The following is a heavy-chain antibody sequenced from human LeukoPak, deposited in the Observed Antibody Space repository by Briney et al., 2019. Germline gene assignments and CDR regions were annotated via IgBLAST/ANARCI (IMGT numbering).Heavy chain of an antibody. CDR1: GGSISSSSYY. D-gene: IGHD3-22*01. J-gene: IGHJ3*01. CDR3: ARGIGGYYSDHGGITN. V-gene: IGHV4-39*01. CDR2: IYYSGST. Sequence: PSETLSLTCTVSGGSISSSSYYWGWIRQPPGKGLEWIGSIYYSGSTYYNPSLKSRVTISVDTSKNQFSLKLSSVTAADTAVYYCARGIGGYYSDHGGITNWGQGTMVTVSS.